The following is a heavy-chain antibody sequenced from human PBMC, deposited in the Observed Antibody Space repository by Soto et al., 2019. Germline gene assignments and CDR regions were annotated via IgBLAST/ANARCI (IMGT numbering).Heavy chain of an antibody. Sequence: SETLSLTCTVSGGSISSSSYYWGWIRQPPGKGLEWIGSIYYSGSTYYNPSLKSRVTISVDTSKNQFSLKLSSVTAADTAVYYCARGVQLWPRSFDYWGQGTLVTVSS. V-gene: IGHV4-39*01. CDR1: GGSISSSSYY. CDR2: IYYSGST. J-gene: IGHJ4*02. D-gene: IGHD5-18*01. CDR3: ARGVQLWPRSFDY.